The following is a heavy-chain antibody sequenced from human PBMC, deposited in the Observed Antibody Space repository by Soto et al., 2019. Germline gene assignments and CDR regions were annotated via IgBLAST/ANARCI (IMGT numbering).Heavy chain of an antibody. CDR1: GFTFSSYA. Sequence: EVQLLESGGGLVQPGGSLRLSCAASGFTFSSYAMSWVRQVPGKGLEWVSAISGSGGSTYYADSVKGLFTISRDNSKNTLYLQMNSLRAEDTAVYYCAKGGRCSSTSCQYFDYWGQGTLVTVSS. CDR2: ISGSGGST. V-gene: IGHV3-23*01. J-gene: IGHJ4*02. D-gene: IGHD2-2*01. CDR3: AKGGRCSSTSCQYFDY.